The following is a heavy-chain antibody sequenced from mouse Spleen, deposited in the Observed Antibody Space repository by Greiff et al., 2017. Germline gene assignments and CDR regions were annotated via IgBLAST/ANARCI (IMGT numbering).Heavy chain of an antibody. CDR3: ASDNLRLGAFAY. Sequence: EVKLMESGGGLVKPGGSLKLSCAASGFTFSDYGMHWVRQAPEKGLEWVAYISSGSSTIYYADTVKGRFTISRDNAKNTLFLQMTSLRSEDTAMYYCASDNLRLGAFAYWGQGTLVTVSA. CDR1: GFTFSDYG. J-gene: IGHJ3*01. CDR2: ISSGSSTI. D-gene: IGHD2-14*01. V-gene: IGHV5-17*01.